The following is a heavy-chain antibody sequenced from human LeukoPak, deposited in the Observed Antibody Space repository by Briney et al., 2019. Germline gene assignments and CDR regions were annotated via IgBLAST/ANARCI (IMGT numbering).Heavy chain of an antibody. CDR2: IYYSGST. CDR3: ARIYLDYYDSSGYYLDAFDI. J-gene: IGHJ3*02. V-gene: IGHV4-31*03. Sequence: SETLSLTCTVSGGSISSGGYYWSWIRQHPGKGLEWIGYIYYSGSTYYNPSLKSRVTISVGTSKNQFSLKLSSVTAADTAVYYCARIYLDYYDSSGYYLDAFDIWGQGTMVTVSS. D-gene: IGHD3-22*01. CDR1: GGSISSGGYY.